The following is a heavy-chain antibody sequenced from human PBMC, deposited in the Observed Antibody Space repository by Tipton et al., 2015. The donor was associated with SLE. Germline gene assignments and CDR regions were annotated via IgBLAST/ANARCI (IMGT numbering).Heavy chain of an antibody. CDR3: ARERGTLDP. V-gene: IGHV4-59*01. Sequence: TLSLTCTVSGGSISSYYWSWIRQPPGKGLEWIGYIYYSGSTNYNPSLKSRVTISVDTSKNQFSLKLSSVTAADTAVYYCARERGTLDPWGQGTLVTVSS. J-gene: IGHJ5*02. CDR2: IYYSGST. D-gene: IGHD3-16*01. CDR1: GGSISSYY.